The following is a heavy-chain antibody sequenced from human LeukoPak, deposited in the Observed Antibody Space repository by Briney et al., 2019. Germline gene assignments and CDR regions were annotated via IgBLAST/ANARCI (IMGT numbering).Heavy chain of an antibody. D-gene: IGHD2-15*01. J-gene: IGHJ5*02. CDR2: IYHSGST. V-gene: IGHV4-30-2*01. CDR3: ARLSMVAATSWFDP. CDR1: GGSISSGGYS. Sequence: SQTLSLTCAVSGGSISSGGYSWSWIRQPPGKGLEWIGYIYHSGSTYYNPSLKSRVTISVDRSKNQFSLKLSSVTAADTAVYYCARLSMVAATSWFDPWGQGTLVTVS.